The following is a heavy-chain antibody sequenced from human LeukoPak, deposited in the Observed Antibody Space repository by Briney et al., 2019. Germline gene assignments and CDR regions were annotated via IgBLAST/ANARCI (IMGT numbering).Heavy chain of an antibody. Sequence: SETLSLTCTVSGGSISSYYWSWIRQPPGKGLEWIGSIYYSGSTYYNPSLKSRVTISVDTSKNQFSLKLSSVTAADTAVYYCARDRRELLRVVAFDIWGQGTMVTVSS. CDR1: GGSISSYY. CDR2: IYYSGST. J-gene: IGHJ3*02. CDR3: ARDRRELLRVVAFDI. D-gene: IGHD1-26*01. V-gene: IGHV4-59*12.